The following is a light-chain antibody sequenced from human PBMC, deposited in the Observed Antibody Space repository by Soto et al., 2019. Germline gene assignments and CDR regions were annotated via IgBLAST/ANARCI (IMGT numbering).Light chain of an antibody. Sequence: EIAMTQPPATLSVSPGERATLTCRASQSVSSNLAWYQQKPGQAPRLLIYGASTRATGIPARFSGSGSGTEFTLTISSLQSEDFAVYYCQQYNNWWTFGQGTKVDIK. CDR1: QSVSSN. CDR2: GAS. J-gene: IGKJ1*01. V-gene: IGKV3-15*01. CDR3: QQYNNWWT.